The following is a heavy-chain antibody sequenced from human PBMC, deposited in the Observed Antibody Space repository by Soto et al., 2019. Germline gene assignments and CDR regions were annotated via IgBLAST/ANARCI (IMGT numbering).Heavy chain of an antibody. CDR3: ASLSDDTSGTFDS. D-gene: IGHD1-1*01. CDR1: GDSFSRST. Sequence: QVQLVQSGAEVKRPGSSVKVSCKASGDSFSRSTFSWVRQAPGQGLEWMGRFIPMLDITNYAQTFQGRVTITADKPTRTAYMDLRGLTSADTAVYYCASLSDDTSGTFDSWGQGTLVTVSS. CDR2: FIPMLDIT. J-gene: IGHJ4*02. V-gene: IGHV1-69*02.